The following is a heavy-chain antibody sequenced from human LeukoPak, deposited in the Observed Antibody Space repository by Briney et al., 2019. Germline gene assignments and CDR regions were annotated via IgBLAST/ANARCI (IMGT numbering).Heavy chain of an antibody. V-gene: IGHV3-23*01. D-gene: IGHD3-22*01. CDR3: ANSPALSYYYDSSGYSFDY. CDR1: GFTFTSYA. CDR2: INGSGGSA. Sequence: GGSLRLSCAASGFTFTSYAISWVREAPGEGLGWVSDINGSGGSAYYSASVKGRFTISRDNSKNTLYLQMNSLRAEDTAVYYCANSPALSYYYDSSGYSFDYWGQGTLVTVSS. J-gene: IGHJ4*02.